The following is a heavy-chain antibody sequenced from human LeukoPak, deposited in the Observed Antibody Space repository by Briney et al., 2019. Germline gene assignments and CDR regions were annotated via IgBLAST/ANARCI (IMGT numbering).Heavy chain of an antibody. CDR3: ARDYYDSSGYYYFDY. CDR1: GFTFSSYS. J-gene: IGHJ4*02. CDR2: IFPSGGEI. Sequence: KPGGSLRLSCAASGFTFSSYSMTWVRQAPGKGLEWVSSIFPSGGEIHYADSVRGRFTISRDNSKSTLSLQMNSLRAEDTAVYYCARDYYDSSGYYYFDYWGQGTLVTVSS. V-gene: IGHV3-21*01. D-gene: IGHD3-22*01.